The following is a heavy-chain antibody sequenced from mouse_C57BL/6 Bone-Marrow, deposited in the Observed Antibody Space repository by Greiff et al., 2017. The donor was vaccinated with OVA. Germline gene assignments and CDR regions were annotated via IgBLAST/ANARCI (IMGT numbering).Heavy chain of an antibody. Sequence: VQLQQPGAELVKPGASVKMSCKASGYTFTSYWITWVKQRPGQGLEWIGDIYPGSGSTNYNEKFKSKATLTVDTSSSTAYMQLSSLTSEDSAVYYCARGGIYYYGSSWYFDVWGTGTTVTVS. J-gene: IGHJ1*03. D-gene: IGHD1-1*01. CDR3: ARGGIYYYGSSWYFDV. CDR1: GYTFTSYW. V-gene: IGHV1-55*01. CDR2: IYPGSGST.